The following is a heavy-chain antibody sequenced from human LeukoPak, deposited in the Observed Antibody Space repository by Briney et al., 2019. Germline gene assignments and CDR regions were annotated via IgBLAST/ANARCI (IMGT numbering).Heavy chain of an antibody. CDR1: GFTFGDYA. Sequence: GGSLRLSCTAPGFTFGDYAMSWVRQAPGKGLGWVGFIRSKAYGGTTEYAASVKGRFTISRDDSKSIAYLQMNSLKTEDTAVYYCGAAAAGRPSYYYYGMDVWGQGATVTVSS. J-gene: IGHJ6*02. D-gene: IGHD6-13*01. CDR3: GAAAAGRPSYYYYGMDV. V-gene: IGHV3-49*04. CDR2: IRSKAYGGTT.